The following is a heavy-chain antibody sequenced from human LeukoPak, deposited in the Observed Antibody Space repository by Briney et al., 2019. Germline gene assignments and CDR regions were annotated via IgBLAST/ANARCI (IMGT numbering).Heavy chain of an antibody. Sequence: SDTLSLTCSVSGGPITVYHWIWIRQPPGKGLEFIGYIHYTGSTNYNSSLTSRISISTDTSKNQFSLKMTSVTAADTAVYYCARVRPPHSPYYYYMDVWGKGTTVTVSS. CDR3: ARVRPPHSPYYYYMDV. CDR1: GGPITVYH. D-gene: IGHD2-21*01. J-gene: IGHJ6*03. V-gene: IGHV4-59*12. CDR2: IHYTGST.